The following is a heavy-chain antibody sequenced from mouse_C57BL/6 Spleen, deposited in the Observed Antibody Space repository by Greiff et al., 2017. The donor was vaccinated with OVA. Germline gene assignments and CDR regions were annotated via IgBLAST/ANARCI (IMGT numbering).Heavy chain of an antibody. V-gene: IGHV1-82*01. CDR2: IYPGDGDT. Sequence: QVQLKESGPELVKPGASVKISCKASGYAFSSSWMNWVKQRPGKGLEWIGRIYPGDGDTNYNGKFKGKATLTADKSSSTAYMQLSSLTSEDSAVYFCAREGVLRYFDYWGQGTTLTVSS. CDR3: AREGVLRYFDY. D-gene: IGHD1-1*01. CDR1: GYAFSSSW. J-gene: IGHJ2*01.